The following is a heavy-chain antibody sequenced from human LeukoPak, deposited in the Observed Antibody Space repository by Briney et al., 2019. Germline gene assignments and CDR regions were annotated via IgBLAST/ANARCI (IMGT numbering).Heavy chain of an antibody. D-gene: IGHD6-19*01. CDR3: AGSSGWLLHY. J-gene: IGHJ4*02. CDR2: IKQDGSEK. Sequence: GGSLRLSCAASGFIFSSYWMSWVRHAPGKGLEWVANIKQDGSEKFYVDSVKGRFTISIDNAKNSLYLQIDNLRAEDTAVYYCAGSSGWLLHYWGQGTLVTVSS. V-gene: IGHV3-7*01. CDR1: GFIFSSYW.